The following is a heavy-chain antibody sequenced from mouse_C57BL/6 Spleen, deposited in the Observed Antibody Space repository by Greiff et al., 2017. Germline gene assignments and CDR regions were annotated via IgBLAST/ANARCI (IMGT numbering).Heavy chain of an antibody. V-gene: IGHV2-2*01. Sequence: VMLVESGPGLVQPSQSLSITCTVSGFSLTSYGVHWVRQSPGKGLEWLGVIWSGGSTDYNAAFISRLSISKDNSKSQVFFKMNSLQADDTAIYYCARNVLRSSYYFDYWGHGTTLTVSS. J-gene: IGHJ2*01. CDR3: ARNVLRSSYYFDY. CDR2: IWSGGST. CDR1: GFSLTSYG. D-gene: IGHD1-1*01.